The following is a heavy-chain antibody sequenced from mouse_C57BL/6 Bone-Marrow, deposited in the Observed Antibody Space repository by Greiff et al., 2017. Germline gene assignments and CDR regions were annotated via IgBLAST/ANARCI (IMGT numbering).Heavy chain of an antibody. D-gene: IGHD1-1*01. J-gene: IGHJ4*01. Sequence: VQLQQPGAELVKPGASVKMSCKASGYTFTSYWITWVKQRPGQGLEWIGDIYPGSGSTNNNEKFKSKATLTVDTSSSTAYMQLRSLTSEDSAVYYCAKSSLDYYGSTYAMDYWGQGTSVTVSS. CDR3: AKSSLDYYGSTYAMDY. V-gene: IGHV1-55*01. CDR2: IYPGSGST. CDR1: GYTFTSYW.